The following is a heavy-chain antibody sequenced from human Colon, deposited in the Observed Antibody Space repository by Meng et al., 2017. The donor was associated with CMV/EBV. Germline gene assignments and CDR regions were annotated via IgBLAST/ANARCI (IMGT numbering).Heavy chain of an antibody. D-gene: IGHD2-15*01. V-gene: IGHV1-69*01. CDR2: IIPILGTA. CDR1: TISKFP. CDR3: ARRICRSQSCFQFAVDY. J-gene: IGHJ4*02. Sequence: TISKFPVNWVRQAPGQGLEWMGGIIPILGTANYAQKFKGRVSITADDSTNTAFMELNRLTSEDTATYYCARRICRSQSCFQFAVDYWGQGTLVTVSS.